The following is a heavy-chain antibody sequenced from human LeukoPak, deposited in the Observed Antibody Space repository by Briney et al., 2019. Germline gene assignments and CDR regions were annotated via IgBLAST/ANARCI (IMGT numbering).Heavy chain of an antibody. Sequence: PGRSLRLSCAASGFTFSSYVMHWVRQAPAKGLEWVAVIWYDGSNKYYADSVKGRFTISRDNSKNTLYLQMNSLRAEDTAVYYCARDSRGGNLDYWGQGTLVTVSS. CDR3: ARDSRGGNLDY. CDR2: IWYDGSNK. V-gene: IGHV3-33*01. J-gene: IGHJ4*02. D-gene: IGHD4-23*01. CDR1: GFTFSSYV.